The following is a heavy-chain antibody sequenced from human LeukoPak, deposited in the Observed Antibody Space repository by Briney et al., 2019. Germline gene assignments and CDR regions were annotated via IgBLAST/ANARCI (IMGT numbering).Heavy chain of an antibody. D-gene: IGHD3-22*01. CDR1: GGSISSSNYY. CDR3: ARGRGSPYYVEAFDV. V-gene: IGHV4-39*07. J-gene: IGHJ3*01. Sequence: SETLSLTCTVSGGSISSSNYYWGWIRQPPGKGLEWIGNIYYSGNTTYNPSLERRVTMSVDTPRKQISLKLNSVAAADTAVYYCARGRGSPYYVEAFDVWGQGTVVTVSS. CDR2: IYYSGNT.